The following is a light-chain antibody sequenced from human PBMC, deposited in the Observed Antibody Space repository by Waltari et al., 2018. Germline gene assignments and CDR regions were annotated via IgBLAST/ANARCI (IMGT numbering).Light chain of an antibody. CDR3: GTWDNNLSPGGV. J-gene: IGLJ3*02. CDR1: SSNIGSYS. Sequence: QSVLTQPPSVSAAPGQKVTISCSGSSSNIGSYSVSWYQQLPGTAPKLLIYDDYKRPSGIPDRFSGSKSGTSATLGITRLQTGDEAEYYCGTWDNNLSPGGVFGGGTKLTVL. CDR2: DDY. V-gene: IGLV1-51*01.